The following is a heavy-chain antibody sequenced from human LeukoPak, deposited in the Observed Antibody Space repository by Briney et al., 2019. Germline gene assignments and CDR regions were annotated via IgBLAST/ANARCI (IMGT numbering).Heavy chain of an antibody. CDR3: ARDGGYCSSTSCLGYYYYYMDV. CDR1: GSTFSSYS. D-gene: IGHD2-2*01. CDR2: ISSSSSYI. J-gene: IGHJ6*03. V-gene: IGHV3-21*01. Sequence: GGSLRLSCAASGSTFSSYSMSWVRQAPGKGLEWVSSISSSSSYIYYADSVKGRFTISRDNAKNSLYLQMNSLRAEDTAVYYCARDGGYCSSTSCLGYYYYYMDVWGKGTTVTVSS.